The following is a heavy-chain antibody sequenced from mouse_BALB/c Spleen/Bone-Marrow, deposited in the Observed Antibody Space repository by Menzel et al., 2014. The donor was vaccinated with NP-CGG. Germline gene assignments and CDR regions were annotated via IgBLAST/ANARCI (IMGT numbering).Heavy chain of an antibody. CDR1: GFSLTSYG. CDR2: IWAGGST. D-gene: IGHD4-1*01. J-gene: IGHJ1*01. CDR3: ARVTGTDWYFDV. Sequence: VKLMESGPGLVAPSQSPSITCTVSGFSLTSYGVHWVRQPPGKGLEWLGVIWAGGSTNYNSALMSRLSISKDNSKSQVFLKMNSLQTDDTAMYYCARVTGTDWYFDVWGAGTTVTVSS. V-gene: IGHV2-9*02.